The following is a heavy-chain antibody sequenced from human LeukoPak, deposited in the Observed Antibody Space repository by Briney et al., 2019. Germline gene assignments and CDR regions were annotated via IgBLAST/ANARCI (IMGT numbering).Heavy chain of an antibody. V-gene: IGHV4-39*07. CDR3: ARRGSSSCYDY. CDR2: IYYTGST. D-gene: IGHD2-2*01. J-gene: IGHJ4*02. CDR1: GGSISSSTYF. Sequence: SETLSLTCTVSGGSISSSTYFWGWIRQPPGKGLEWIGTIYYTGSTYYNPSLKGRVTISVDTSKNQFSLKLSSVTAADTAVYYCARRGSSSCYDYWGQGTLVTVSS.